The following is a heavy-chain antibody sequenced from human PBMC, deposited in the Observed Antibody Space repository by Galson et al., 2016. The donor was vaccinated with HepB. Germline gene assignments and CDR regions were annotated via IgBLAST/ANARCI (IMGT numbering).Heavy chain of an antibody. CDR3: ARDAELNWFDP. D-gene: IGHD1-7*01. CDR2: IYYDGST. J-gene: IGHJ5*02. Sequence: SETLSLTCTVSGDSISSNSYFWGWLRQPPGKGLELIGSIYYDGSTFYNPSLKSRVTISVDTSKNQFSLNLSSVTAADTTVYYCARDAELNWFDPWGQGTLVTVSS. CDR1: GDSISSNSYF. V-gene: IGHV4-39*01.